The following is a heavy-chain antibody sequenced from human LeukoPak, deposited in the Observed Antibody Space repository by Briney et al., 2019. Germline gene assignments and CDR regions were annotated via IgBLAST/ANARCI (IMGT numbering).Heavy chain of an antibody. CDR2: IRSKANSYAT. CDR1: GFTFSGSA. CDR3: TRRAYDSSGYYSHVH. J-gene: IGHJ4*02. V-gene: IGHV3-73*01. D-gene: IGHD3-22*01. Sequence: GGSLRLSCAASGFTFSGSAMHWVRQASGKGLEWVGRIRSKANSYATAYAASVKGRFTISRDDSKNTAYLQMNSLKTEDTAVYYCTRRAYDSSGYYSHVHWGQGTLVTVSS.